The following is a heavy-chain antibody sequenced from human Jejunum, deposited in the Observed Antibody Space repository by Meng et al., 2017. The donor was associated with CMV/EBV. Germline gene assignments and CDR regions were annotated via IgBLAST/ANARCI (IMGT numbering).Heavy chain of an antibody. CDR3: ARGYNYNMDV. V-gene: IGHV3-74*01. CDR1: GFTFSEYW. Sequence: CVASGFTFSEYWMYWVRQAPGKGLVWVSRISPDGGSPNYGDSMKGRFVTTRDNARNTLYLQMNSLRAEDTAVYYCARGYNYNMDVWGQGTTVTVSS. J-gene: IGHJ6*02. CDR2: ISPDGGSP.